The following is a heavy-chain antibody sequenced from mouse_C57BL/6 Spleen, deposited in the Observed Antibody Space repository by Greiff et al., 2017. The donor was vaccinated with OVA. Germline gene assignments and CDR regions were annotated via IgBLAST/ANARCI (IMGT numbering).Heavy chain of an antibody. J-gene: IGHJ2*01. CDR2: LYPGAGDT. V-gene: IGHV1-80*01. Sequence: QVQLKQSGAELVKPGASVKISCKASGYAFSSYWMNWVKQRPGKGLAWIGQLYPGAGDTTYNGKVKGKATLTADKSSSTAYMQLSSLTSEDSAVYFCARSKVFDYGGQGTTLTFSS. CDR3: ARSKVFDY. CDR1: GYAFSSYW.